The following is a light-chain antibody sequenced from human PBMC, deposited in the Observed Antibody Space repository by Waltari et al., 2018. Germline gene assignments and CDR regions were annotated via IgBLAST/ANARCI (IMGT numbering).Light chain of an antibody. CDR2: GAS. Sequence: DIVLTQSPGTLSLSQGERATLACRASQIVSSNYLAWYQQKPGQAPRLLIYGASSRATGIPDRFSGSGSGTDFTLTISRLEPEDFAVYYCQQYATSWTFGQGTKVEIK. CDR1: QIVSSNY. CDR3: QQYATSWT. J-gene: IGKJ1*01. V-gene: IGKV3-20*01.